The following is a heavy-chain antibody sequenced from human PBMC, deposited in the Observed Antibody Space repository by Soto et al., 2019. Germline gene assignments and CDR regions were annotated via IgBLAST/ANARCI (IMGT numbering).Heavy chain of an antibody. CDR1: GGSFSGYY. J-gene: IGHJ3*02. CDR2: INHSGST. D-gene: IGHD3-16*02. Sequence: QVQLQQWGAGLLKPSETLSLTCAVYGGSFSGYYWSWIRQPPGKGLEWIGEINHSGSTNYNPSLKSRVTISVDTSKNQFSLKLSSVTAADTAVYYCARGPNYDYIWVSYRDDAFDIWGQGTMVTVSS. CDR3: ARGPNYDYIWVSYRDDAFDI. V-gene: IGHV4-34*01.